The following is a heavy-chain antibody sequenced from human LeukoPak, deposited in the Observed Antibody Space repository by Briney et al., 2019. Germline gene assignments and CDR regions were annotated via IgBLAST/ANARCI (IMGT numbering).Heavy chain of an antibody. J-gene: IGHJ6*03. CDR2: IYTSGST. V-gene: IGHV4-61*02. CDR1: GGSISSGSYY. Sequence: SQTLSLTCTVSGGSISSGSYYWSWIRQPAGKGLEWIGRIYTSGSTNYNPSLKSRVTISVDTSKNQFSLKLSSVTAADTAVYYCARDPGAAADYYYYYMDVWGKGTTVTVSS. D-gene: IGHD6-13*01. CDR3: ARDPGAAADYYYYYMDV.